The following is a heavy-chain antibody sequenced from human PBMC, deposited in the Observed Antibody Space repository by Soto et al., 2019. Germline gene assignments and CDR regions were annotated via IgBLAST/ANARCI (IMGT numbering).Heavy chain of an antibody. CDR2: IYYSGST. D-gene: IGHD3-10*01. V-gene: IGHV4-59*01. CDR3: AGFSSAGGAFDI. J-gene: IGHJ3*02. Sequence: QVQLQESGPGLVKPSETLSLTCTVSGGSISSYYWSWIRQPPGKGLAWIGYIYYSGSTNYNPSLKSRVTMSVDTSKNQFSLKLSSVTAADTAVDYCAGFSSAGGAFDIWGQGTMVTVAS. CDR1: GGSISSYY.